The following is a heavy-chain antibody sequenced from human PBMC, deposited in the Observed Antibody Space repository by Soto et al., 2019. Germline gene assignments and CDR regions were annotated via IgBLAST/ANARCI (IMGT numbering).Heavy chain of an antibody. V-gene: IGHV5-10-1*01. D-gene: IGHD3-10*01. J-gene: IGHJ6*04. Sequence: PGESLKISCKGSGYSFTTYWISWVRQMPDKGLEWMGRIDPSDPETDYSPSFQGHVTISADKSINTAYLQLSSPKASDTAMYYCARTGVGEFPFQHYRLAVWGKGTTVTVAS. CDR2: IDPSDPET. CDR3: ARTGVGEFPFQHYRLAV. CDR1: GYSFTTYW.